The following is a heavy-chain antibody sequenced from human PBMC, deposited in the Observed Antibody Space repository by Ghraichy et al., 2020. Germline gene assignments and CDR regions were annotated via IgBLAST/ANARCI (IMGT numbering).Heavy chain of an antibody. J-gene: IGHJ4*02. CDR3: VMDYDTSGYTH. CDR1: GFIFNQYW. CDR2: INQDGNEN. V-gene: IGHV3-7*03. Sequence: GGSLRLSCAASGFIFNQYWMSWVRHTPGKGLEWVANINQDGNENHYVDSVKGRFTISRDNAKNSLYLQMSNLGAGDTAVYYCVMDYDTSGYTHWGQGTLVTVSS. D-gene: IGHD3-22*01.